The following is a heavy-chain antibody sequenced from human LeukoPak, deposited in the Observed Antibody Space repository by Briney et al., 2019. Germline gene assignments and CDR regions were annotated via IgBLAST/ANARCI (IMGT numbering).Heavy chain of an antibody. D-gene: IGHD2-21*02. Sequence: PGGSLRLSCAASGFTFTSYSMNWVRQAPGKGLEWVSTISGGGSTYYADSVKGRFTISRDNSKNTLYLQMNSLRAEDTAVYYCARAGGDLDYYYYGMDVWGQGTTVTVSS. CDR2: ISGGGST. J-gene: IGHJ6*02. CDR1: GFTFTSYS. V-gene: IGHV3-23*01. CDR3: ARAGGDLDYYYYGMDV.